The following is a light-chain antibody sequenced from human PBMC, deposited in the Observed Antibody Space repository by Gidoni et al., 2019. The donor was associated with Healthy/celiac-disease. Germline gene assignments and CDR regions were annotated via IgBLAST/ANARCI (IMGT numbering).Light chain of an antibody. CDR2: EGS. Sequence: QSALTQPAPVSGSPAQSITTSCTGTSSDVGSYNLVSWYQQHPGKAPKLMIYEGSKRPSGVSNRFSGSKSGNTASLTISGLQAEDEADYYCCSYAGSSTYVFGTGTKVTVL. J-gene: IGLJ1*01. V-gene: IGLV2-23*01. CDR1: SSDVGSYNL. CDR3: CSYAGSSTYV.